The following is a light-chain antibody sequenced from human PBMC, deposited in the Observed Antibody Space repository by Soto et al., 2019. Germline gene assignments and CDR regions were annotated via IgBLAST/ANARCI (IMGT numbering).Light chain of an antibody. Sequence: DIQMTQSPSSLSASVGDRVTITCRASQSISTYLNWYQQKAGLAPKLLIYAASVRATGIPDRFSGSGSGTDFTLTISRLEPEDFAVYYCQQYGSSPRTFGQGTKVDIK. CDR2: AAS. V-gene: IGKV1-39*01. J-gene: IGKJ1*01. CDR3: QQYGSSPRT. CDR1: QSISTY.